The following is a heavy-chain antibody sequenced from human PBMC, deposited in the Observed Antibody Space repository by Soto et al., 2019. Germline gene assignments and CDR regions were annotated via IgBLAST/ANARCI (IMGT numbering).Heavy chain of an antibody. J-gene: IGHJ3*02. CDR3: ARFLVVLDAFDI. CDR1: GGSISSSSYY. CDR2: IYYSGST. Sequence: LTCTVSGGSISSSSYYWGWIRQPPGKGLECIGSIYYSGSTYYNPSLKSRVTISVDTSKNQFSLKLSSVTAADTAVYYCARFLVVLDAFDIWGQGXMVTV. V-gene: IGHV4-39*01. D-gene: IGHD2-15*01.